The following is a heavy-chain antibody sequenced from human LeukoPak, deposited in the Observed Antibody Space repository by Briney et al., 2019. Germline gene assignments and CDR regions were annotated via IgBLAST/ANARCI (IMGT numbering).Heavy chain of an antibody. CDR2: ISAYNGNT. CDR3: ARDPWVVRGVIRGNWFDP. V-gene: IGHV1-18*01. J-gene: IGHJ5*02. D-gene: IGHD3-10*01. CDR1: GYTFTSYG. Sequence: GASVKVSCKASGYTFTSYGISWVRQAPGQGLEWMGWISAYNGNTNYAQKLQGRVTMTTDTSTSTAYMELRSLRSDDTAVYYCARDPWVVRGVIRGNWFDPWGQGTLVTVSS.